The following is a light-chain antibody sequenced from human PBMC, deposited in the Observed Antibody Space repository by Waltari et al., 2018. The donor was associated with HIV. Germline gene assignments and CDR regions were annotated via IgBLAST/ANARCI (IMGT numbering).Light chain of an antibody. CDR3: QQYDATPLT. CDR2: WAP. V-gene: IGKV4-1*01. J-gene: IGKJ4*01. Sequence: DIVMTQSPDSLSVSLGERASINCQSSPSVFYSSNSENYIAWYQQKPGHPPHLLISWAPAREPGVPDRFSGSGSETDFSLTISSLQAEDVAVYYCQQYDATPLTFGGGTKVEIK. CDR1: PSVFYSSNSENY.